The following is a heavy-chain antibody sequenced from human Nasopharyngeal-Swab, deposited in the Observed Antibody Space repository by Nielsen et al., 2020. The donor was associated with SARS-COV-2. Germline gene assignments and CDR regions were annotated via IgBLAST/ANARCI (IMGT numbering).Heavy chain of an antibody. J-gene: IGHJ6*02. V-gene: IGHV3-23*01. D-gene: IGHD3-16*01. Sequence: GESLKISCGASGFTFSRYTMSWVRQAPGRGLEWVSAITCSGDATNYADSVRGRFTISRDNSKSTLYLQMNSLRAEDTAEYFCAKDGVRLNGIDVWGQGTKVTVSS. CDR1: GFTFSRYT. CDR3: AKDGVRLNGIDV. CDR2: ITCSGDAT.